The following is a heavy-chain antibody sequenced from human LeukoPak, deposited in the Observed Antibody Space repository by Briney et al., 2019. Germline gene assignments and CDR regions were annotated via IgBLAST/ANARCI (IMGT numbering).Heavy chain of an antibody. CDR1: GYSFSSGYY. Sequence: PSETLSLTCAVSGYSFSSGYYWGWIRQPPGKGLEWIGSIYHSGSTYYNPSLKSRVTISVDTSKNQFSLKLSSVTAADTAVYYCARQGYSSSRDYWGQGTLVTVSS. J-gene: IGHJ4*02. CDR2: IYHSGST. V-gene: IGHV4-38-2*01. CDR3: ARQGYSSSRDY. D-gene: IGHD6-6*01.